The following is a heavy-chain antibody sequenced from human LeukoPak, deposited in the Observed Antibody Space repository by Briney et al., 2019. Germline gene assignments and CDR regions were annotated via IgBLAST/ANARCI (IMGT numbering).Heavy chain of an antibody. J-gene: IGHJ4*02. V-gene: IGHV3-23*01. CDR1: GFTFSSYG. CDR2: ISGSGGST. D-gene: IGHD3-10*01. Sequence: GGSLRLSCVASGFTFSSYGMSWVRQAPGKGLEWVSAISGSGGSTYYADSVKGRFTISRDNSKNTLYLQMNSLRAEDTAVYYCRGPMVRGVKGSYYFDYWGQGTLVTVSS. CDR3: RGPMVRGVKGSYYFDY.